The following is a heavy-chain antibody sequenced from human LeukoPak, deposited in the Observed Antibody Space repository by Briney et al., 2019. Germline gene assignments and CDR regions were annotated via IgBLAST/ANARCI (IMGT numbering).Heavy chain of an antibody. J-gene: IGHJ4*02. CDR3: ARDNGYGPDY. CDR1: GYTFISYY. D-gene: IGHD5-12*01. Sequence: ASVKVSCKASGYTFISYYIHWVRQAPGQGLEWMGWINPNSGGTNYAQKFQGRVTMTRDTAISTAYMELSRLRSDDTAVYYCARDNGYGPDYWGQGTLVTVSS. V-gene: IGHV1-2*02. CDR2: INPNSGGT.